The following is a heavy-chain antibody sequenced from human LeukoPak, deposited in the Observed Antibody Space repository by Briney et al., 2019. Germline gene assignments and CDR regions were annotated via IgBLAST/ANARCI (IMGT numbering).Heavy chain of an antibody. V-gene: IGHV1-69*13. J-gene: IGHJ6*02. CDR3: ARGRIVVVPAHPPLYYYGMDV. D-gene: IGHD2-2*01. CDR1: GYTFTSYG. Sequence: ASVKVSCKASGYTFTSYGITWVRQAPGQGLEWMGGIIPIFGTANYAQKFQGRVTITADESTSTAYMELSSLRSEDTAVYYCARGRIVVVPAHPPLYYYGMDVWGQGTTVTVSS. CDR2: IIPIFGTA.